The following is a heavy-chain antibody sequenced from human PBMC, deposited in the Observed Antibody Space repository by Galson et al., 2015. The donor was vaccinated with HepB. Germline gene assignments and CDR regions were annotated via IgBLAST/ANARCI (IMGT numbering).Heavy chain of an antibody. V-gene: IGHV3-21*01. Sequence: SLRLSCAASGFTFSSYSMNWVRQAPGKGLEWVSSISSSSSYIYYADSVKGRFTISRDNAKNSLYLQMNTLRAEDTAVYYCAGDGRLAHLGHWGQGTLVTVSS. D-gene: IGHD1/OR15-1a*01. CDR2: ISSSSSYI. CDR3: AGDGRLAHLGH. J-gene: IGHJ4*02. CDR1: GFTFSSYS.